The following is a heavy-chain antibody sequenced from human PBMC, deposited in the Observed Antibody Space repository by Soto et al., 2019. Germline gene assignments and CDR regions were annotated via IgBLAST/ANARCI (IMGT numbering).Heavy chain of an antibody. CDR1: GYTFTSYG. V-gene: IGHV1-18*01. CDR3: ARTSDQVERRYYDSSGYPAFDY. D-gene: IGHD3-22*01. CDR2: ISAYNGNT. J-gene: IGHJ4*02. Sequence: ASVKVSCKASGYTFTSYGISWVRQAPGQGLEWMGWISAYNGNTNYTQKFQGRVTITADESTSTAYMELSSLRSEDTAVYYCARTSDQVERRYYDSSGYPAFDYWGQGTLVTVSS.